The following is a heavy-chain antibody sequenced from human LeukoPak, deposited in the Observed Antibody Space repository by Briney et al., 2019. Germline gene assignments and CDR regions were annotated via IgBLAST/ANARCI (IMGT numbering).Heavy chain of an antibody. CDR3: ARSQLGYCSSTSCYNYYYYGMDV. J-gene: IGHJ6*02. CDR1: GGTFSSYA. CDR2: IIPIFGTA. Sequence: ASVKVSCKASGGTFSSYAISWVRQAPGQGLEWMGGIIPIFGTANYAQKFQGRVTITADESTSTAYMELSSLRSEDTAVYYCARSQLGYCSSTSCYNYYYYGMDVWGQGTTVTVSS. V-gene: IGHV1-69*13. D-gene: IGHD2-2*02.